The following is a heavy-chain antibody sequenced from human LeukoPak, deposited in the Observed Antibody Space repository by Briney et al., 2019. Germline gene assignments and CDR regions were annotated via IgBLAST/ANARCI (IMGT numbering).Heavy chain of an antibody. CDR2: ISSSSSYI. J-gene: IGHJ4*02. D-gene: IGHD6-13*01. CDR1: GFTFSSYS. CDR3: AKAPYSSSWNFDY. V-gene: IGHV3-21*04. Sequence: PGGSLRLSCAASGFTFSSYSMNWVRQAPGKGLEWVSSISSSSSYIYYADSVKGRFTISRDNAKNSLYLQMNSLRAEDTAVYYCAKAPYSSSWNFDYWGQGTLVTVSS.